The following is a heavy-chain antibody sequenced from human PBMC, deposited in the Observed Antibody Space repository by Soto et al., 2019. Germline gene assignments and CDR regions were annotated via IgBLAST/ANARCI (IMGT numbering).Heavy chain of an antibody. D-gene: IGHD6-13*01. Sequence: EVQLVESGGGLVQPGRSLRLSCAASGFTFDDYAMHWVRQAPGKGLEWVSGISWNSGSIGYADSVKGRFTISRDNAKNSLYLQMNSLRAEDTALYYCAVSIAAAGTYYYGMDVWGQGTTVTVSS. CDR3: AVSIAAAGTYYYGMDV. CDR1: GFTFDDYA. CDR2: ISWNSGSI. V-gene: IGHV3-9*01. J-gene: IGHJ6*02.